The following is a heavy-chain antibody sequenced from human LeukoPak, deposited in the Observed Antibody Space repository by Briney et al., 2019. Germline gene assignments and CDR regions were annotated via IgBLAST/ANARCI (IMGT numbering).Heavy chain of an antibody. V-gene: IGHV4-31*03. CDR1: GGSISSGGYS. CDR3: AREGCSGGSCYATVGIDH. Sequence: PSQTLSLTCTVSGGSISSGGYSWSWIRQFPGKGLEWIGYIYFTGITYYNPSLKSRATFSVDTSENEFSLSLRSVTAADTAVYYCAREGCSGGSCYATVGIDHWGQGTLVTVSS. J-gene: IGHJ4*02. D-gene: IGHD2-15*01. CDR2: IYFTGIT.